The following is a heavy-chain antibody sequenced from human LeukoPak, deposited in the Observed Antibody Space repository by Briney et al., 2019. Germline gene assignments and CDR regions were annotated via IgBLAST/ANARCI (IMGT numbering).Heavy chain of an antibody. D-gene: IGHD2-15*01. V-gene: IGHV4-59*02. J-gene: IGHJ4*02. Sequence: SETLSLTCVVSGGSVSGYYWGWIRQPPGRGLEWIGYVYYSGSTNYNPSFKSRITISVDTSRNQFSLQLSSVTAADTAVYYCARIHRDCSGGACYVLDNWGQGTLVAVSS. CDR2: VYYSGST. CDR1: GGSVSGYY. CDR3: ARIHRDCSGGACYVLDN.